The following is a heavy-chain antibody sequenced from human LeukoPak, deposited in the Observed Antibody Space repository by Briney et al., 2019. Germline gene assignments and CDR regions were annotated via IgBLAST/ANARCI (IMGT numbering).Heavy chain of an antibody. J-gene: IGHJ4*02. CDR3: VREQARAGSFDY. V-gene: IGHV3-21*01. CDR1: GFTFSSHS. D-gene: IGHD6-19*01. CDR2: MTTSNYI. Sequence: GGSLRLSCVVSGFTFSSHSVNWVRQAPGKGLEWVLSMTTSNYIFYAESVKGRSTNSRDNAKNSLYLQMTSLRAEDTAVYYCVREQARAGSFDYWGQGTLVTVSS.